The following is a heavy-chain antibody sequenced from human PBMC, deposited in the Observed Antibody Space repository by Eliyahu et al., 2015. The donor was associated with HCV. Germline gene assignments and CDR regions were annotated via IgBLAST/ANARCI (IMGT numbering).Heavy chain of an antibody. D-gene: IGHD2-8*02. CDR3: ARHTGGACAGGNS. V-gene: IGHV2-70*13. Sequence: QVTLRESGPALVKPTQTLTLTCTFSGFSLSTRGMCVSWIRQPPGKALEWLARIDWDDDKYYSTSLKTRLTISKDTSINQVVLTMTNMDPVDTATYYCARHTGGACAGGNSWGQGTLVTVSS. J-gene: IGHJ4*02. CDR2: IDWDDDK. CDR1: GFSLSTRGMC.